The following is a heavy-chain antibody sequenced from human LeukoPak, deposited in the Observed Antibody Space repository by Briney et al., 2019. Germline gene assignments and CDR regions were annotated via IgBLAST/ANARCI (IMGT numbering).Heavy chain of an antibody. CDR2: IYPGDSDT. CDR1: GYTFNKNY. V-gene: IGHV5-51*01. D-gene: IGHD4-17*01. CDR3: VRGNQKYGDYVRD. J-gene: IGHJ4*02. Sequence: GESLKISCKASGYTFNKNYIAWVRQVSGKGLEWMGIIYPGDSDTRYSPSFQGHVTISADESISTAFLQWSSVEAADSAMYYCVRGNQKYGDYVRDWGQGTLVTISS.